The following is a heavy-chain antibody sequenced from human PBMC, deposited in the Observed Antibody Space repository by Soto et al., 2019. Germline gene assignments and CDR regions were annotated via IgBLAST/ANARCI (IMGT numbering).Heavy chain of an antibody. D-gene: IGHD3-9*01. V-gene: IGHV1-8*01. CDR2: VSPNSGNT. Sequence: QVQLVQSGAEVKKPGASVKVSCKASGYTFTSYDINWVRQATGQGLEWMGWVSPNSGNTGYAQKFXGXVXXTRNTSISTAYMELSSLTSEDTAVYYCASWAGYSKWGQGTLVTVSS. J-gene: IGHJ4*02. CDR1: GYTFTSYD. CDR3: ASWAGYSK.